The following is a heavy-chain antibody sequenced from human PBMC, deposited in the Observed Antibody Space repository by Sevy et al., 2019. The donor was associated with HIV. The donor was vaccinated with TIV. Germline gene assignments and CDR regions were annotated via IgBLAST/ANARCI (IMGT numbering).Heavy chain of an antibody. D-gene: IGHD2-2*01. CDR2: ISSSSSYI. J-gene: IGHJ6*02. Sequence: GGSLRLSCAASGFTFSSYSMNWVRQAPGKGLEWVSSISSSSSYIYYADSVKGRFTISRDNAKNSLYLQMNSLRAEDTAVYYCARESPICSSTSCLAGMDVWGQGTTVTVSS. V-gene: IGHV3-21*01. CDR3: ARESPICSSTSCLAGMDV. CDR1: GFTFSSYS.